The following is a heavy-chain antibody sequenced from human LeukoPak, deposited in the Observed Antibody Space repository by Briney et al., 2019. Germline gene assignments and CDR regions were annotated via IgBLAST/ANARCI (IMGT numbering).Heavy chain of an antibody. CDR2: ISGSCGRT. CDR1: GFNFSTYA. D-gene: IGHD1-26*01. J-gene: IGHJ4*02. CDR3: AKGRGSYSPPDFDH. V-gene: IGHV3-23*01. Sequence: GGSLRLSCAASGFNFSTYAMSWVRQAPGKGLEWVAGISGSCGRTYYAGSVKGRFTISRDNSKKPLSLQMNSLRAEDTAVYYCAKGRGSYSPPDFDHWGQGTLVTVSS.